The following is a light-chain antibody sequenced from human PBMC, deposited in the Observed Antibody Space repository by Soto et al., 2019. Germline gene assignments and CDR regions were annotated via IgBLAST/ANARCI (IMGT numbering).Light chain of an antibody. CDR3: CSYAHSNTLI. Sequence: QSVLTQPASVSGSPGQSITISCTGTSSDVGSYSLVSWYQHHPGKAPKLIISEVSERPSGVSHRFSGSKSANTASLTISGLQPEDEADYYCCSYAHSNTLIFGGGTQLTVL. CDR1: SSDVGSYSL. J-gene: IGLJ2*01. CDR2: EVS. V-gene: IGLV2-23*02.